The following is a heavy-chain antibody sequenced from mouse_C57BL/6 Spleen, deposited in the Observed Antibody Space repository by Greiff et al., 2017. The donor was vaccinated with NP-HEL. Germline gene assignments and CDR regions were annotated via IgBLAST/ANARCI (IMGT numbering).Heavy chain of an antibody. CDR1: GFNIKDDY. Sequence: VQLQQSGAELVRPGASVKLSCTASGFNIKDDYMHWVKQRPEQGLEWIGWIDPENGDTEYASKFQGKATITADTSTNTAYLQLSSLTSEDTAVYYCTTYPDGYWGQGTTLTVSS. D-gene: IGHD2-3*01. CDR2: IDPENGDT. CDR3: TTYPDGY. V-gene: IGHV14-4*01. J-gene: IGHJ2*01.